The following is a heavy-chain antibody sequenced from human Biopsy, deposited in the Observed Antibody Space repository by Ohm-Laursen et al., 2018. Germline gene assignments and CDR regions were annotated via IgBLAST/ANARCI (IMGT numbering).Heavy chain of an antibody. D-gene: IGHD3-3*01. V-gene: IGHV1-18*01. J-gene: IGHJ5*02. CDR3: ARDRTPYYDFWSGKSFDNWFDP. CDR2: INAYNGNT. Sequence: ASVKASCKASGYTFTNYGISWVRQAPGQGLEWMGWINAYNGNTNYAQKLQGRVTMTTDTSTSTAYMELRSLRSDDTALYYCARDRTPYYDFWSGKSFDNWFDPWGQGTLVTVSS. CDR1: GYTFTNYG.